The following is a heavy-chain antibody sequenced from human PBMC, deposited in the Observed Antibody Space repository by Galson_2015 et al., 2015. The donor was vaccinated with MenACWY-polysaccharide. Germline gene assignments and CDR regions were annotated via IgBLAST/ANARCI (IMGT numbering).Heavy chain of an antibody. CDR2: IKQDGSEE. CDR3: ARDGSRGGVGASDH. D-gene: IGHD1-26*01. V-gene: IGHV3-7*05. Sequence: SLRLSCAASGFTFSSYGMHWVRQAPGKGLEWVANIKQDGSEENYVQSVKGRFTISRDNAKNSLYLQVNSLRAEDTAVYYCARDGSRGGVGASDHWGQGTLVTVSS. J-gene: IGHJ4*02. CDR1: GFTFSSYG.